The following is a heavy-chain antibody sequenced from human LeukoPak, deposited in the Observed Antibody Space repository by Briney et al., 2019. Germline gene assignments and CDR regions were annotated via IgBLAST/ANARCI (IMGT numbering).Heavy chain of an antibody. J-gene: IGHJ4*02. Sequence: PSETLSLTCTVSGGSFSSCSDYWSWLRQPPGKELEWIGHISYSGSTNYNPSRKSRVTISLDTSKNQLSLKLSSVTTADTAVYYCARGQAALWFGELWGQGTLVTVSS. CDR2: ISYSGST. CDR3: ARGQAALWFGEL. CDR1: GGSFSSCSDY. D-gene: IGHD3-10*01. V-gene: IGHV4-61*01.